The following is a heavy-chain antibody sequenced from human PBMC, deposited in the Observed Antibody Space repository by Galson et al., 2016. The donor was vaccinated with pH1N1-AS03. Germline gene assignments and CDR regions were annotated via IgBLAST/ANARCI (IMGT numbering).Heavy chain of an antibody. J-gene: IGHJ4*02. CDR1: RGSFGGAY. Sequence: ETLSLTCTVSRGSFGGAYWTWIRQPPGKGLGWIGEIIIGRGLPPTYTPSLKRRVTISIDTSRGELSLKLRSVTAADTGVYYCARRPTGIDYRGQGVQVTVSS. CDR3: ARRPTGIDY. D-gene: IGHD3-10*01. CDR2: IIIGRGLPP. V-gene: IGHV4-34*12.